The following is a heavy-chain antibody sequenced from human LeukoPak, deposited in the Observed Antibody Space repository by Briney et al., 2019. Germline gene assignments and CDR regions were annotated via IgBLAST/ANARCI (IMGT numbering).Heavy chain of an antibody. CDR3: ARGRGKWPGVFDF. CDR1: DGSFSGYF. V-gene: IGHV4-34*01. CDR2: IHHGTSA. D-gene: IGHD1-26*01. Sequence: SETLSLTCAVYDGSFSGYFWSWIRQPPGKGLEWIGEIHHGTSAKYNPSLKSRVTISLDTSKNQLSLKLSSVTAADTAVYYCARGRGKWPGVFDFWGQGTLVTVSS. J-gene: IGHJ4*02.